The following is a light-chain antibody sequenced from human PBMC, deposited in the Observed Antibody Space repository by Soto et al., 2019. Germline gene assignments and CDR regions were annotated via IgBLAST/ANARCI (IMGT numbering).Light chain of an antibody. V-gene: IGLV1-47*01. J-gene: IGLJ3*02. Sequence: QSVLTQPPSLSGTPGQTVTLSCLGSRSNIGSAIVHWYQQLPGTAPKHLIYMNSQRPSGVPDRFSGSKSGTSASLVITGLRPEDEADYYCVAWDDNLGSRVFGGGTKVTVL. CDR1: RSNIGSAI. CDR2: MNS. CDR3: VAWDDNLGSRV.